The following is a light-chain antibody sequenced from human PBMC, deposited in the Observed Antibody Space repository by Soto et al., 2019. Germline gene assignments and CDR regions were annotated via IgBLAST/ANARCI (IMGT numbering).Light chain of an antibody. J-gene: IGKJ4*01. CDR1: QSVNNF. CDR3: QQRSNWPPALS. V-gene: IGKV3-11*01. CDR2: DAS. Sequence: VFTHSPCTLSVSPWKRVTLSCKSLQSVNNFLAWYQQKPGQTPRLLIYDASKRATGIPGRFSGSGSGTDFTLTISSLEPEDFAVYYCQQRSNWPPALSFGGGTKV.